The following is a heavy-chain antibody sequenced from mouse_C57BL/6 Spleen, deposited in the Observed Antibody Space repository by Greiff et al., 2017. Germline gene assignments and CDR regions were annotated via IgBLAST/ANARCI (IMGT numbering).Heavy chain of an antibody. CDR2: IAPEDGET. CDR3: ARSGEGYFDY. D-gene: IGHD3-1*01. J-gene: IGHJ2*01. V-gene: IGHV14-2*01. Sequence: VQLQQSGAELVKPGASVKLSCTASGFNIKDYYMHWVKQRTEQGLEWIGRIAPEDGETKYAPKFQGKATITADTSSNTAYLQLSSLTSKDTAVYYCARSGEGYFDYWGQGTTLTVSS. CDR1: GFNIKDYY.